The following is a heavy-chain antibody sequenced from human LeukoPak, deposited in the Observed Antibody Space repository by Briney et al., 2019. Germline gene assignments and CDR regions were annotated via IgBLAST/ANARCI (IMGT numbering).Heavy chain of an antibody. CDR3: ARDQSSSWYSLQSSLFRGHYYYYMDV. V-gene: IGHV3-11*04. D-gene: IGHD6-13*01. CDR2: ISSSGSTI. CDR1: GFTFSDYY. J-gene: IGHJ6*03. Sequence: PGGSLRLSCAASGFTFSDYYMSWIRQAPGKGLEGVSYISSSGSTIFYADSVKGRFTISRDNAKNSLYLQMNSLRAEDTAVYYCARDQSSSWYSLQSSLFRGHYYYYMDVWGKGTTVTISS.